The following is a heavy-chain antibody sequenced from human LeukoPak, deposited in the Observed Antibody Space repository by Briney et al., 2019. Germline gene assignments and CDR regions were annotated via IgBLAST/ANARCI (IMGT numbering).Heavy chain of an antibody. D-gene: IGHD3-10*01. CDR3: ARLAYYYGSGTFYYMDV. Sequence: GESLKISCKGSGYSFTSYWIGWVRQMPGKGLGWMGIIYPGDSDTRYSPSFQGQVTISADKSISTAYLQWSSLKASDTAMYYCARLAYYYGSGTFYYMDVWGKGTTVTVSS. CDR1: GYSFTSYW. V-gene: IGHV5-51*01. CDR2: IYPGDSDT. J-gene: IGHJ6*03.